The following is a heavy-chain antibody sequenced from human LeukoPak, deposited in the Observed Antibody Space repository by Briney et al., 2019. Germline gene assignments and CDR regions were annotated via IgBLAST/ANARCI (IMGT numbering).Heavy chain of an antibody. D-gene: IGHD3-9*01. CDR3: AKDQDYDILTGRSPFDY. V-gene: IGHV3-23*01. CDR2: ISGSGGST. Sequence: HPGGSLRLSCAASGFTFSSYWMSWVRQAPGKGLEWVSAISGSGGSTYYADSVKGRFTISRDNSKNTLYLQMNSLRAEDTAVYYCAKDQDYDILTGRSPFDYWGQGTLVTVSS. CDR1: GFTFSSYW. J-gene: IGHJ4*02.